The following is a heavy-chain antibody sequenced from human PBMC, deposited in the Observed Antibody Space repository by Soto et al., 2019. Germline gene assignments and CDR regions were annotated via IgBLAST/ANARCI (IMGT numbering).Heavy chain of an antibody. CDR2: INPNSGGT. CDR3: ARDGGGSSNAFDI. CDR1: GYTFTGYY. V-gene: IGHV1-2*04. J-gene: IGHJ3*02. D-gene: IGHD6-6*01. Sequence: ASVKVSCKASGYTFTGYYMHWVRQAPGQGLEWMGWINPNSGGTNYAQKFQGWVTMTGDTSISTAYMELSRLRSDDTAVYYCARDGGGSSNAFDIWGQGTMVTVSS.